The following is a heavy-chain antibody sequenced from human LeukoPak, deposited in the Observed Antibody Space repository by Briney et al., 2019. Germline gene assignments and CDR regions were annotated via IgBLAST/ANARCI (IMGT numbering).Heavy chain of an antibody. J-gene: IGHJ5*02. CDR1: GDSVSTKSAT. V-gene: IGHV6-1*01. Sequence: SQTLSLTCAISGDSVSTKSATWNWIRQSPSRGLEWLGRTYYTSKWYNDYAVSVKSRITINPDTSKNQFSLQLNSVTPEDTAVYYCARGGYQMLVGWFDPWGQGTLVTVSS. CDR2: TYYTSKWYN. D-gene: IGHD2-2*01. CDR3: ARGGYQMLVGWFDP.